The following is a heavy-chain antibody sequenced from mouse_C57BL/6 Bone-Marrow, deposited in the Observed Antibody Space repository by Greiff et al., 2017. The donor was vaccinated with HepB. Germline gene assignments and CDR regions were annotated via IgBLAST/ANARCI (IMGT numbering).Heavy chain of an antibody. D-gene: IGHD2-4*01. CDR1: GFTFSSYG. J-gene: IGHJ1*03. Sequence: EVNVVESGGDLVKPGGSLKLSCAASGFTFSSYGMSWVRQTPDKRLEWVATISSGGSYTYYPDSVKGRFTISRDNAKNTLYLQMSSLKSEDTAMYYCARHTDYDGLWYFDVWGTGTTVTVSS. CDR3: ARHTDYDGLWYFDV. V-gene: IGHV5-6*01. CDR2: ISSGGSYT.